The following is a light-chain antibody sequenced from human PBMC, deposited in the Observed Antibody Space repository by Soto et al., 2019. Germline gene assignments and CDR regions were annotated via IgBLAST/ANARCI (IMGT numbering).Light chain of an antibody. Sequence: DILMTQSPSSLSPSVGDRVTITCQASQDISKYLNWYQQKPGTPPKLLIYHSSNLETGVPSRFSGSGSGTHFILTISSLQPEDIATYFCQQYYSTPPTFGGGTKLEIK. CDR3: QQYYSTPPT. J-gene: IGKJ4*01. CDR1: QDISKY. V-gene: IGKV1-33*01. CDR2: HSS.